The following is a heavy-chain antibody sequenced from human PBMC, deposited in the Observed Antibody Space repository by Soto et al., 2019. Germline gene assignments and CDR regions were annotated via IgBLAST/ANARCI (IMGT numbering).Heavy chain of an antibody. D-gene: IGHD3-3*01. J-gene: IGHJ3*02. CDR1: GGSISSSSYY. CDR2: IYYSGST. CDR3: ARHEEEYYDFWSGYYRDAFDI. Sequence: SETLSLTCTVSGGSISSSSYYWGWIRQPPGKGLEWIGSIYYSGSTYYNPSLKSRVTISVDTSKNQFSLKLSSVTAADTAVYYCARHEEEYYDFWSGYYRDAFDIWGQGTMVTVSS. V-gene: IGHV4-39*01.